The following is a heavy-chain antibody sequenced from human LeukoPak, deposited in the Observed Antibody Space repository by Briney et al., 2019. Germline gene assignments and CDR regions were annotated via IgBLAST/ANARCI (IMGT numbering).Heavy chain of an antibody. CDR2: IIPIFGTA. V-gene: IGHV1-69*13. CDR3: ARTYVYYYYMDV. D-gene: IGHD3-16*01. J-gene: IGHJ6*03. Sequence: SVKVSCKASGGTFSSYAISWVRQAPGRGLEWMGGIIPIFGTANYAQKFQGRVTITADESTSTAYMELSSLRSEDTAVYYYARTYVYYYYMDVWGKGTTVTVSS. CDR1: GGTFSSYA.